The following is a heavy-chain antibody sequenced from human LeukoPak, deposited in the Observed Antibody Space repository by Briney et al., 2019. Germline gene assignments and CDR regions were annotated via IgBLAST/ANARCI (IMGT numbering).Heavy chain of an antibody. J-gene: IGHJ4*02. CDR3: AKRGVVIRVILVGFHKEAYYFDS. CDR2: ISGSGGST. CDR1: GITLSNYG. D-gene: IGHD3-22*01. V-gene: IGHV3-23*01. Sequence: GGSLRLSCAVSGITLSNYGMSWVRQAPGKGLEWVAGISGSGGSTNYADPVKGWFTISRDNPKNNLYLQMTSLRVEDTAVYFCAKRGVVIRVILVGFHKEAYYFDSWGQGARVTVSS.